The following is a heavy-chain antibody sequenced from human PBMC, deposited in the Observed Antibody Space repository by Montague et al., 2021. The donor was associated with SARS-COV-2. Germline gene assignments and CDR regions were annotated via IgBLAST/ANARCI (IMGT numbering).Heavy chain of an antibody. CDR1: GFTFRTYE. CDR3: ARGGRFGELDY. Sequence: SLRLSCAASGFTFRTYEMNWVRRAPGKGLEWVSYISSSGSTIYYADSVKGRFTISRDNAKNSLYLQMNSLRAEDTAVYYCARGGRFGELDYWGQGTLVTVS. V-gene: IGHV3-48*03. J-gene: IGHJ4*02. D-gene: IGHD3-10*01. CDR2: ISSSGSTI.